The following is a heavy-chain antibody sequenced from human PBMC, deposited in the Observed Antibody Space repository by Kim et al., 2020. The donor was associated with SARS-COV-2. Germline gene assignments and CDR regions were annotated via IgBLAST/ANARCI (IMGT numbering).Heavy chain of an antibody. J-gene: IGHJ4*02. CDR1: GFTFTNYW. D-gene: IGHD3-3*01. Sequence: GGSLRLSCTASGFTFTNYWMTWVRQAPGKGLEWVATTKSDGSEKYYMDSVKGRFTITRDTAKNSLYLQMNSLRVEDTAIYYCARDPESSTFYDFWSGDYACDHWGQGTLVTVSS. CDR3: ARDPESSTFYDFWSGDYACDH. V-gene: IGHV3-7*01. CDR2: TKSDGSEK.